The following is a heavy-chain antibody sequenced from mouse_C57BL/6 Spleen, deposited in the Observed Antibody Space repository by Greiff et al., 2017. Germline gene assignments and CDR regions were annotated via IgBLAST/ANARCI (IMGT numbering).Heavy chain of an antibody. CDR3: ARWSNCGGYWYFDV. CDR2: INPSSGCT. J-gene: IGHJ1*03. D-gene: IGHD2-5*01. Sequence: QVQLQQSGAELAKPGASVKLSCKASGYTFTSYWMHWVKQRPGQGLEWIGYINPSSGCTKYNQKFKDKATLTVDKFSSTSYMQLSSLTNEDSAVYYCARWSNCGGYWYFDVWGTGTTVTVAS. V-gene: IGHV1-7*01. CDR1: GYTFTSYW.